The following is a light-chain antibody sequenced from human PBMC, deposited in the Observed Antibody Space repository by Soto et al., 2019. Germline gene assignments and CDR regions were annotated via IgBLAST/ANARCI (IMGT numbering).Light chain of an antibody. CDR1: QSISSW. Sequence: DIPMTQSPSTLSASVGDRVTITCRASQSISSWLAWYQQKPGKAPNLLISKASSLESGVPSRFSGSGSGTELTLTISSLQPDDFATYYCQQYNSYPWTFGQGTRVEIK. CDR3: QQYNSYPWT. J-gene: IGKJ1*01. V-gene: IGKV1-5*03. CDR2: KAS.